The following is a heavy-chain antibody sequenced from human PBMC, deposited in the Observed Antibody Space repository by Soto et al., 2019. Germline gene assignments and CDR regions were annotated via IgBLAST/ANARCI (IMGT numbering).Heavy chain of an antibody. Sequence: PSETLSLTCTVSGGSISSGDYYWSWIRQPPGKGLEWIGYIYYSGSTYYNPSLKSRVTISVDTSKNQFSLKLSSVTAADTAGYYCARATCWGVIVEALYYFDYWGQGTLVTVSS. CDR1: GGSISSGDYY. CDR2: IYYSGST. CDR3: ARATCWGVIVEALYYFDY. D-gene: IGHD3-16*02. V-gene: IGHV4-30-4*01. J-gene: IGHJ4*02.